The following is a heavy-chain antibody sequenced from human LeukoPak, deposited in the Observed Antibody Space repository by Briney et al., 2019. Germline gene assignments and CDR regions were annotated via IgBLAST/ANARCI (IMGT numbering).Heavy chain of an antibody. J-gene: IGHJ5*02. Sequence: GGSLRLSCAASGFTFSGYALSWVRQAPGKGLEWVSSASDSGGSTYYADSVKGRFTISRDNSKNTLYLQMNSLRAEDTAVYYCAKGDGYNYDNWFDPWGQGTLVTVSS. V-gene: IGHV3-23*01. CDR3: AKGDGYNYDNWFDP. D-gene: IGHD5-24*01. CDR1: GFTFSGYA. CDR2: ASDSGGST.